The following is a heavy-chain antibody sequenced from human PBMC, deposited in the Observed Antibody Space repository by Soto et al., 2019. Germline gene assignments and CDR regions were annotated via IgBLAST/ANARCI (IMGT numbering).Heavy chain of an antibody. Sequence: SETLSLTCTVSGGSISSYYWSWIRQPPGKGLEWIGYIYYSGSTNYNPSLKSRVTISVDTSKNQFSLKLSSVTAADTAVYYCAREISKTPYSSSSYYYYMDVWGKGTTVNVSS. CDR3: AREISKTPYSSSSYYYYMDV. V-gene: IGHV4-59*01. CDR1: GGSISSYY. J-gene: IGHJ6*03. D-gene: IGHD6-6*01. CDR2: IYYSGST.